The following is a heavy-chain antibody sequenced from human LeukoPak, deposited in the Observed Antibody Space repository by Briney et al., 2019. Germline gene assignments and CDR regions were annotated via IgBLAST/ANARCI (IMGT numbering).Heavy chain of an antibody. CDR1: GFTFDDYA. V-gene: IGHV3-9*03. J-gene: IGHJ4*02. Sequence: PGRSLRLSCAAFGFTFDDYAMHWVRQAPGKGLEWVSGISWNSGSIGYADSVKGRFTISRDNAKNSLYLQMNSLRAEDMAVYYCAKYFYDGSGTHYFDYWGQGTPVAVSS. D-gene: IGHD3-22*01. CDR3: AKYFYDGSGTHYFDY. CDR2: ISWNSGSI.